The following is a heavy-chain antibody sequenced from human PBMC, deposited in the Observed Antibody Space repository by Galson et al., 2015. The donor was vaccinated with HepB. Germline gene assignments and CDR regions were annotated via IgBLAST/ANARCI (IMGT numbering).Heavy chain of an antibody. CDR2: ISGSGGST. Sequence: SLRLSCAASGFTFSSYAMSWVRQAPGKGLEWVSAISGSGGSTYYADSVKGRFTISRDNSKNTLYLQMNSLRAEDTAVYYCAKLGGGYYGSGSYTELDYWGQGTLVTVSS. J-gene: IGHJ4*02. D-gene: IGHD3-10*01. CDR1: GFTFSSYA. V-gene: IGHV3-23*01. CDR3: AKLGGGYYGSGSYTELDY.